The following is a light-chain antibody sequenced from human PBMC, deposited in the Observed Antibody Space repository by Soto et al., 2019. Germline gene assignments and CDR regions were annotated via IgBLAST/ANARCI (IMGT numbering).Light chain of an antibody. CDR1: QSVSNN. Sequence: EIVMTQSPATLSVSPGERAILSCRASQSVSNNLAWYQQKPGQAPSLLIYHASTRASGIPARFSGSGSGTEFTLTISSLQSEDVALYYCQQYNEWPLTFGGGTKVEIK. CDR2: HAS. V-gene: IGKV3-15*01. J-gene: IGKJ4*01. CDR3: QQYNEWPLT.